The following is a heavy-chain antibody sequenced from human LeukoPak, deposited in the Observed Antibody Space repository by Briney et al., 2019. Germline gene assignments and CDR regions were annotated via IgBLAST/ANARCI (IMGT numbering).Heavy chain of an antibody. V-gene: IGHV3-23*01. D-gene: IGHD3-3*01. J-gene: IGHJ6*02. CDR2: ISGSGGST. CDR1: GFTFSSYA. CDR3: AKEAYYDFWSGYFSGMDV. Sequence: GGSLRLSCAASGFTFSSYAMSWVRQAPGKGLEWVSAISGSGGSTYYADSVKGRFTISRDNSKNTPYLQMNSLRAEDTAVYYCAKEAYYDFWSGYFSGMDVWGQGTTVTVSS.